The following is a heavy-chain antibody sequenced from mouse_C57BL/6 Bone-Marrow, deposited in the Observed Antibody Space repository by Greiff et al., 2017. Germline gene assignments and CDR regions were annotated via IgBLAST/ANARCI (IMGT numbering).Heavy chain of an antibody. CDR2: INSDGGST. V-gene: IGHV5-2*01. CDR3: ARHDGYFYYYAMDY. D-gene: IGHD2-3*01. CDR1: EYEFPSHD. J-gene: IGHJ4*01. Sequence: EVKLQESGGGLVQPGESLKLSCESNEYEFPSHDMSWVRKTPEKRLELVAAINSDGGSTYYPDTMESRFIISRDNTKKTLYLQMSSLRSEDSALYYCARHDGYFYYYAMDYWGQGTSVTVSS.